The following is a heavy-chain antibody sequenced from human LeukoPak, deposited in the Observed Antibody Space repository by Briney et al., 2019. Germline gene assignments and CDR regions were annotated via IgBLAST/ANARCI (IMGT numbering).Heavy chain of an antibody. Sequence: GGSLRLSCAASGFTFSTYSMTWVRQAPGKGLEWVSYISSTSSTIYYADSVKGRFTISRDNAKNSLYLQMNSLRDEDTAVYYCAKRTSGSSWYSSDSWGQGTLVTVSS. V-gene: IGHV3-48*02. CDR2: ISSTSSTI. J-gene: IGHJ4*02. D-gene: IGHD6-13*01. CDR1: GFTFSTYS. CDR3: AKRTSGSSWYSSDS.